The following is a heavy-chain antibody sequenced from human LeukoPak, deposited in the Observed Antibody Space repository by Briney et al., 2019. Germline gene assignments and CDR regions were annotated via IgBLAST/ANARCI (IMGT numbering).Heavy chain of an antibody. CDR1: GLILSSFW. V-gene: IGHV3-7*01. CDR3: ARDKTRPIFDY. CDR2: IKQDGSEK. D-gene: IGHD3-3*01. Sequence: GGSLTPSCAAPGLILSSFWMSWVRQAPGKGLEWVANIKQDGSEKFYVDSVKGRFTISRDKAKNSLYLQVNSLRAEDTAVYYCARDKTRPIFDYWGQGALVTVSS. J-gene: IGHJ4*02.